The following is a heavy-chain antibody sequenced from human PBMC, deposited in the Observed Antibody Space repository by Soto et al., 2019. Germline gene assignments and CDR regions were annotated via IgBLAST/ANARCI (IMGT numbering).Heavy chain of an antibody. CDR2: MNPNSGNT. D-gene: IGHD2-2*01. CDR3: ARREEIVVVPAAETDDDAFDI. J-gene: IGHJ3*02. Sequence: ASVKVSCKASGYTFTSYDINWVRQATGLGLEWMGRMNPNSGNTGYAQKFQGRVTMTRDTSTSTAYMELRSLRSDDTAVYYCARREEIVVVPAAETDDDAFDIWGQGTMVTVSS. CDR1: GYTFTSYD. V-gene: IGHV1-8*01.